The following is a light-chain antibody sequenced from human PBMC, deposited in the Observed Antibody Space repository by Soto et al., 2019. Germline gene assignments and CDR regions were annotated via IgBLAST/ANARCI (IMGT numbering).Light chain of an antibody. J-gene: IGLJ2*01. CDR1: SGHSSYI. CDR3: ETWDSNTRV. Sequence: QLVLTQSSSASASLGSSVKLTCTRSSGHSSYIIAWHHQQPGKAPRYLMKLEGSGSYNKGSGVPDRFSGSSSGADRYLTISNLQFEDEANYYCETWDSNTRVFGGGTKVTVL. V-gene: IGLV4-60*02. CDR2: LEGSGSY.